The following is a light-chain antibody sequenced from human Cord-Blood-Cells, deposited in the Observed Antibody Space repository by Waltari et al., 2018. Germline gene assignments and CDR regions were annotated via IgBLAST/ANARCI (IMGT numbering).Light chain of an antibody. CDR3: SSYAGSNNFVV. Sequence: QSALTQPPSASGSPGQSVTIPCTGTRSDVGGYNYVSWSQQHPGKAPKLMIYEVSKRPSGVPDRFSGSKSGNTASLTVSGLQAEDEADYYCSSYAGSNNFVVFGGGTKLTVL. J-gene: IGLJ2*01. CDR2: EVS. CDR1: RSDVGGYNY. V-gene: IGLV2-8*01.